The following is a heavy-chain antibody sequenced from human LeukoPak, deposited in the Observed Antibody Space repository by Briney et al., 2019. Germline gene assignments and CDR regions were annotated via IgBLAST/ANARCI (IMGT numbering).Heavy chain of an antibody. V-gene: IGHV3-23*01. CDR1: GFGFSGHA. CDR3: AKDPQFFQY. J-gene: IGHJ1*01. Sequence: GGSLRLSCAASGFGFSGHAMSWVRQAPGKGLEWVSAISASGGSTYYADSVKGRFTISRDNSKKALNLQMNNLRAEDTAVYYCAKDPQFFQYWGQGTLVAISS. CDR2: ISASGGST.